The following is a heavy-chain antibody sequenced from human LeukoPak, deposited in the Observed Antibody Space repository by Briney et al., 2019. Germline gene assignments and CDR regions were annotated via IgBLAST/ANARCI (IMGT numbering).Heavy chain of an antibody. CDR3: AREGSSGHYPWAFDI. D-gene: IGHD3-22*01. V-gene: IGHV4-31*03. J-gene: IGHJ3*02. CDR2: IYYSGST. CDR1: GGSISSGGYY. Sequence: SETLSLTCTVSGGSISSGGYYWSWIRQHPGKGLEWIGYIYYSGSTYYNPSLKSRVTISVDTSKNQFSLKLSSVTAADTAVYYCAREGSSGHYPWAFDIWGQGTMVTVSS.